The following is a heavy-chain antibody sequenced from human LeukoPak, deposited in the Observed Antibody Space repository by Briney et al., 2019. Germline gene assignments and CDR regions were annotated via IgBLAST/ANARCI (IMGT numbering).Heavy chain of an antibody. D-gene: IGHD5-18*01. V-gene: IGHV4-31*03. CDR1: GGSTSSGGYY. CDR2: IYYSGST. Sequence: SQTLSLTCTVSGGSTSSGGYYWSWIRQHPGKGLEWIGYIYYSGSTYYNPSLKSRVTISVDTSKNQFSLKLSSVTAADTAVYYCARGQLWLSAMFDYWGQGTLVTVSS. J-gene: IGHJ4*02. CDR3: ARGQLWLSAMFDY.